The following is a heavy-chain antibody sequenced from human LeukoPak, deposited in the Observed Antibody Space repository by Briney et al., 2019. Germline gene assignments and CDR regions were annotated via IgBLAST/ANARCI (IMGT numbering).Heavy chain of an antibody. CDR1: GSSISSYY. Sequence: PSETLSLTCAVSGSSISSYYWSWIRQPPGKGLEWIGYIYNSGSTNYNPSLKSRVTISIDTSKNQFSLKVSSATAADTAVYYCARDVGGYYAYFDYWGQGTLVTVVS. J-gene: IGHJ4*02. D-gene: IGHD3-22*01. CDR2: IYNSGST. V-gene: IGHV4-59*01. CDR3: ARDVGGYYAYFDY.